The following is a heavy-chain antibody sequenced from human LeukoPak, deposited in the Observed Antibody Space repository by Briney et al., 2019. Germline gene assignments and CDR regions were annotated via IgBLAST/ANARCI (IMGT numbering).Heavy chain of an antibody. J-gene: IGHJ4*02. Sequence: SETLSLTCAVYGGSFSGYYWSWIRQPPRKGLEWIGEINHSGSTNYNPSLKSRVTISVDTSKNQFSLKLSSVTAADTAVYYCAREEGNSDFDYWGQGTLVTVSS. CDR3: AREEGNSDFDY. V-gene: IGHV4-34*01. CDR2: INHSGST. D-gene: IGHD1-7*01. CDR1: GGSFSGYY.